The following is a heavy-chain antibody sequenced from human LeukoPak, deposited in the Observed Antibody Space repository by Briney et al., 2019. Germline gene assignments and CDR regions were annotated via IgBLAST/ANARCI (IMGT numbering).Heavy chain of an antibody. CDR2: INPNSGGT. CDR1: GYTFTGYY. V-gene: IGHV1-2*06. D-gene: IGHD5-12*01. J-gene: IGHJ4*02. Sequence: ASVKVSCKASGYTFTGYYMHWVRQAPGQGLEWMGRINPNSGGTNYAQKFRGRVTMTRDTSISTAYMELSRLRSDDTAVYYCARDRTRGYSGYEGYWGQGTLVTVSS. CDR3: ARDRTRGYSGYEGY.